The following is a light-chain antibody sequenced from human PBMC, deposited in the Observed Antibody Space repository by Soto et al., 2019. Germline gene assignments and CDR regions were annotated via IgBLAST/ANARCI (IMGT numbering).Light chain of an antibody. CDR3: QQRSNWTLT. J-gene: IGKJ4*01. CDR2: DAS. Sequence: EIVMTQSPATLSVSPGERTTLSCRASQSVSSNLAWYQQKPGQAPRLLIYDASNTATGIPARFSGSGSGTDFTLTISSLEPEDFEVYYCQQRSNWTLTFGGGTKVDI. CDR1: QSVSSN. V-gene: IGKV3-11*01.